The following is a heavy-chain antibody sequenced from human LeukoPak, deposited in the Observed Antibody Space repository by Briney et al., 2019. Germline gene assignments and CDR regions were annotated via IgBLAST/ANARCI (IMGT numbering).Heavy chain of an antibody. V-gene: IGHV4-30-4*08. CDR3: AREVITPGDSDGFDL. CDR1: GGSISSANHF. Sequence: PSQTLSLTCTVSGGSISSANHFRSWVRQSPGEGLEWIGYIHYDGRAHYNPSLKSRVSMSLDMSKNQFSLSLSSVTAADTAIYYCAREVITPGDSDGFDLWGQGTMVSVSS. J-gene: IGHJ3*01. CDR2: IHYDGRA. D-gene: IGHD2-2*01.